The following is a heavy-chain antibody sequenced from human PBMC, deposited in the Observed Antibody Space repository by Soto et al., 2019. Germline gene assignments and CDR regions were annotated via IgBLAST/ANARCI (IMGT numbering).Heavy chain of an antibody. Sequence: SVKVSCNASGFTFSSYTIIWVRHAPGQGLEWMGRIIPILGIANYAQKFQGRVTITADKSTSTAHMELSSLRSADTAVYYCARWPREPGGAGAFDIWGQGTMVTVSS. V-gene: IGHV1-69*02. J-gene: IGHJ3*02. CDR3: ARWPREPGGAGAFDI. CDR1: GFTFSSYT. D-gene: IGHD3-10*01. CDR2: IIPILGIA.